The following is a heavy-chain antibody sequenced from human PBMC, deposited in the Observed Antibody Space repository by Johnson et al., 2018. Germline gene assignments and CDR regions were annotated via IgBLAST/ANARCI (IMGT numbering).Heavy chain of an antibody. D-gene: IGHD2-8*01. CDR2: INWNGGST. J-gene: IGHJ3*02. CDR1: GFTFDDYG. V-gene: IGHV3-20*04. CDR3: AGGMATHGAFGI. Sequence: VQLVQSGGGVVRPGGSLRLSCAASGFTFDDYGMSWVRQDPGKGLEWVSGINWNGGSTGYADSVNGRFTISSDNAKNSLYLQMNSLGAEDTALYYCAGGMATHGAFGIWGQGTMVTVSS.